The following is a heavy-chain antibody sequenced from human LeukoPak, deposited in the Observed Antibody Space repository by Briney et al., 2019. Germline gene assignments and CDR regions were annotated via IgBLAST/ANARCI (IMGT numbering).Heavy chain of an antibody. Sequence: SETLSLTCAVAGGSISGTNWWSWVRQAPGKGLEWIGEIYHSGSTNYNPSLKSRGTISVDKSKNQFSLKLTSVTAADTAVYYCARKDDSRGYGTFDYWGRGTLVTVSS. CDR3: ARKDDSRGYGTFDY. CDR1: GGSISGTNW. V-gene: IGHV4-4*02. J-gene: IGHJ4*02. D-gene: IGHD3-22*01. CDR2: IYHSGST.